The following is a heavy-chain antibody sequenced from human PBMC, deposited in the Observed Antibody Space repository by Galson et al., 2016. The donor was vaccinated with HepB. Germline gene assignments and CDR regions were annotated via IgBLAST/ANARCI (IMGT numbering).Heavy chain of an antibody. CDR3: ARHGGAYYDHGMDV. Sequence: QSGAEVKKPGESLRISCEGSGYMFTTYWISWVRQMPGKGLEWMGRIDPSDSYTNYSPSFQGHVTISTDKSISTAYLQWNSLKASDTAIYYCARHGGAYYDHGMDVWGQGTTVTVSS. CDR2: IDPSDSYT. CDR1: GYMFTTYW. V-gene: IGHV5-10-1*01. D-gene: IGHD2-21*01. J-gene: IGHJ6*02.